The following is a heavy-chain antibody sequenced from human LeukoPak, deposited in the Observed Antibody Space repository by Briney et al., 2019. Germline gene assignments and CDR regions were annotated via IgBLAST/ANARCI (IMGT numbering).Heavy chain of an antibody. J-gene: IGHJ1*01. Sequence: QPGGSLRLSCAASGFTFSSYAMSWVRQAPGKGLEWVSAISGSGGSTYYADSVKGRFTTSRDNSKNTLYLQMNSLRAEDTAVYYCAKDHYYGSGSYPRYFQHWGQGTLVTVSS. CDR3: AKDHYYGSGSYPRYFQH. CDR1: GFTFSSYA. V-gene: IGHV3-23*01. CDR2: ISGSGGST. D-gene: IGHD3-10*01.